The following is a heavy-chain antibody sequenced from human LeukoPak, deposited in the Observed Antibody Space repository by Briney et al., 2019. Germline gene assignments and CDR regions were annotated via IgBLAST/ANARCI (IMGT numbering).Heavy chain of an antibody. V-gene: IGHV3-30*02. CDR2: IRYDGSNK. D-gene: IGHD6-19*01. Sequence: GGSLRLSCAASGFTVSSNYMSWVRQAPGKGLEWVAFIRYDGSNKYYADSVKGRFTISRDNSKNTLYLQMNSLRAEDTAVYYCAKYRSGWYYFDYWGQGTLVTVSS. J-gene: IGHJ4*02. CDR3: AKYRSGWYYFDY. CDR1: GFTVSSNY.